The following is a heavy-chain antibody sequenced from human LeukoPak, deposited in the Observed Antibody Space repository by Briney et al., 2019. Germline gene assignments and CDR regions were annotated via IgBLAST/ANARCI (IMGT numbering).Heavy chain of an antibody. V-gene: IGHV1-69*05. CDR3: ARGDGYNSDYYYMDV. D-gene: IGHD5-24*01. CDR2: IIPIFGTA. CDR1: GGTFSSYA. Sequence: GASVKVSCKASGGTFSSYAISWVRQAPGQGLEWMGGIIPIFGTANYAQEFQGRVTITTDESTSTAYMELSSLRSEDTAVYYCARGDGYNSDYYYMDVWGKGTTVTVSS. J-gene: IGHJ6*03.